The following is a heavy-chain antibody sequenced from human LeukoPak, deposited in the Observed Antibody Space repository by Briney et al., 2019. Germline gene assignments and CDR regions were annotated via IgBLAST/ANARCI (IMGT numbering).Heavy chain of an antibody. D-gene: IGHD5-24*01. V-gene: IGHV3-7*04. CDR2: IKQDGGEK. CDR1: GFTFSSYW. CDR3: AGRGDGNLYYFDH. J-gene: IGHJ4*02. Sequence: GGSLRLSCAASGFTFSSYWMSWVRQAPGKGREWVANIKQDGGEKYYVDSVKGRFTISRDNAKNSLYLQMNSLRPEDTAVYYCAGRGDGNLYYFDHWGQGTLVTASS.